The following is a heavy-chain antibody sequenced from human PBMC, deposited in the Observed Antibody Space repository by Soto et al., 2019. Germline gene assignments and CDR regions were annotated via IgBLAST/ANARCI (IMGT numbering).Heavy chain of an antibody. D-gene: IGHD3-22*01. CDR1: GFTFSSYA. CDR2: ISGGGAGT. Sequence: EVQLLESGGDLVLPGGSRRLSCADSGFTFSSYAMSWVRQAPGKGLEWVSAISGGGAGTYYADSVKGRFSISRDNSENTLYLQMNSLRAEDTAVYYCAKANTPTYYYDCSGFYGFDCWGQGTLVTVSS. V-gene: IGHV3-23*01. CDR3: AKANTPTYYYDCSGFYGFDC. J-gene: IGHJ4*02.